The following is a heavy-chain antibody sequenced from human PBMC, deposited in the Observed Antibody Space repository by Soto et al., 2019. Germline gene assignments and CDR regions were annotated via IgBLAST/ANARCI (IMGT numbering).Heavy chain of an antibody. V-gene: IGHV3-64D*08. D-gene: IGHD3-16*02. Sequence: GGSLRLSCSASGFTFSSYAMHWVRQAPGKGLEYVSAISSNGGSTYYADSVKGRFTISRDNSKNTLYLQMSSLRAEDTAVYYCVKDISGPNGELRLGELSVYWGQGTLVTVSS. J-gene: IGHJ4*02. CDR2: ISSNGGST. CDR1: GFTFSSYA. CDR3: VKDISGPNGELRLGELSVY.